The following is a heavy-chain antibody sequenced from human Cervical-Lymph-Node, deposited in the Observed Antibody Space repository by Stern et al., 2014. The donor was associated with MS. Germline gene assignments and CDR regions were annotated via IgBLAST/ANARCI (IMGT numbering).Heavy chain of an antibody. D-gene: IGHD3-10*01. CDR2: IIPIIGTA. CDR1: GGTISSSD. V-gene: IGHV1-69*12. J-gene: IGHJ4*02. Sequence: VQLVESVAEVQKPGSSVKVSCRASGGTISSSDISWGRQATGQGLEWMGDIIPIIGTANYAQKYQGRVTIAADESTSTAYMELSSLRSEDTAIYYCALGGFGHYFEYWGQGTLVTVSS. CDR3: ALGGFGHYFEY.